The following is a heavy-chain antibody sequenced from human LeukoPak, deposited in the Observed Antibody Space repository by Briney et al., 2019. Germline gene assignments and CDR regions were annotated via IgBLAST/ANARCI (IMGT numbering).Heavy chain of an antibody. Sequence: GGSLRLSCAASGFTFSSYSMNWVRQAPGKGLEWVSSISSSSSYIYYADSVKGRFAISRDNAKNSLYLQMNSLRAEDTAVYYCARGSSGLAYWGQGALVTVSS. CDR2: ISSSSSYI. V-gene: IGHV3-21*01. CDR1: GFTFSSYS. CDR3: ARGSSGLAY. J-gene: IGHJ4*02. D-gene: IGHD3-22*01.